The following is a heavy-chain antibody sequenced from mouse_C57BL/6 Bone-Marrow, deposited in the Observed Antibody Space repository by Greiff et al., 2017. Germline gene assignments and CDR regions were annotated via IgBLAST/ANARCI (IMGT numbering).Heavy chain of an antibody. CDR3: ARRRWLPYYAMDY. V-gene: IGHV1-22*01. Sequence: VQLQQSGPELVKPGASVKMSCKASGYTFTDYNMHWVKQSHGKSLEWIGYINPNNGGTSYNQKFKGKATLTVNKSSSTAYMELRSLTSEDSAVYYCARRRWLPYYAMDYWGQGTSVTVSS. J-gene: IGHJ4*01. CDR2: INPNNGGT. D-gene: IGHD2-3*01. CDR1: GYTFTDYN.